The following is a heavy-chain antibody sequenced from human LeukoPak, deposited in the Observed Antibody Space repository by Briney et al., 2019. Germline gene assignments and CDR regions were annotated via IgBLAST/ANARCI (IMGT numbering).Heavy chain of an antibody. Sequence: SETLSLTCTVSGGSISSYYWSWIRQPPGKGLEWIGYFYYSGSIKYNPSLKSRVTISVDTSKNQFSLKLSSVTAADTAVYYCARPYSSAWYGAFHIWSQGTKVTVSS. D-gene: IGHD6-19*01. CDR1: GGSISSYY. CDR2: FYYSGSI. J-gene: IGHJ3*02. V-gene: IGHV4-59*08. CDR3: ARPYSSAWYGAFHI.